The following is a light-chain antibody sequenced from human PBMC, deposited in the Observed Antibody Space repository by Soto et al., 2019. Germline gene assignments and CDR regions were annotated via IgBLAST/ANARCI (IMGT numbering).Light chain of an antibody. J-gene: IGKJ4*01. V-gene: IGKV3-11*01. CDR1: QSVSTY. Sequence: EIVLTQSPATLSLSPGERATLSCRASQSVSTYLAWYQQKPGQPPRLLIYDASTRATGIPARFSGSGSGADFTLTISSLEPEDFAVYYCQQYNDWPPAFGGGTKVDIK. CDR2: DAS. CDR3: QQYNDWPPA.